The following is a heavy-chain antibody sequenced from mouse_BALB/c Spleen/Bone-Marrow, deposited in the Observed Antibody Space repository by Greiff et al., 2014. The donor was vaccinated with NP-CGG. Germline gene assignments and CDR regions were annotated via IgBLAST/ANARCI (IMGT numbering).Heavy chain of an antibody. Sequence: QVQLKQSGPELVKPGASVKISCKACGYTFTDYYINWVKQKPGQGLEWIGWIYPGSGNTKYNEKFKGKATLTVDTSSSTAYMQLSSLTSEDTAVYFCARWHWGAMDYWGQGTSVTVSS. CDR1: GYTFTDYY. J-gene: IGHJ4*01. CDR2: IYPGSGNT. V-gene: IGHV1-84*02. CDR3: ARWHWGAMDY.